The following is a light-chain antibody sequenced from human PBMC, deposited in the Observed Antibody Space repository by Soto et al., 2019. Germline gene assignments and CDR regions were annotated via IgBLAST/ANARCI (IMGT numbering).Light chain of an antibody. V-gene: IGKV1-5*03. Sequence: DIQMTQSPSTLSASLEDRATTLARPSQSISNWLAWYQQKPGKAPKLLIYRASTLESGVPSRFSGSGSGTEFTLTISSLQPDDFSTYYCQQYISVSLLTFGGGTKVDIK. CDR2: RAS. CDR1: QSISNW. J-gene: IGKJ4*01. CDR3: QQYISVSLLT.